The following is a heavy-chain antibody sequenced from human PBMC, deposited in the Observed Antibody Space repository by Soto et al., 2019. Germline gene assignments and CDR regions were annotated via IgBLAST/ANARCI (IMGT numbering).Heavy chain of an antibody. CDR2: ISYDGSNK. CDR1: GFTFSSYA. Sequence: QVQLVESGGGVVQPGRSLRLSCAASGFTFSSYAMHWVRQAPGKGLEWVAVISYDGSNKYYADSVKGRFTISRDNSKNXLXLRXNSLRAEDTAVYYCARDMQDIVVVVAARIGNWFDPWGQGTLVTVSS. D-gene: IGHD2-15*01. V-gene: IGHV3-30-3*01. CDR3: ARDMQDIVVVVAARIGNWFDP. J-gene: IGHJ5*02.